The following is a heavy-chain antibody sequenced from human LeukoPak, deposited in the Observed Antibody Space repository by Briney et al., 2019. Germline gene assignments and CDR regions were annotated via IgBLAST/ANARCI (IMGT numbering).Heavy chain of an antibody. V-gene: IGHV3-23*01. J-gene: IGHJ4*02. Sequence: GGSLRLSCAASGFTFSSHVMSWVRQAPGKGLEWVSDISASGDTTYYADSVKGRFTISRDNSKNTLDLQMSSLRVEDTAVYYCAKAADWLAADYIDDGGQGTLVTVYS. CDR3: AKAADWLAADYIDD. CDR1: GFTFSSHV. CDR2: ISASGDTT. D-gene: IGHD3-9*01.